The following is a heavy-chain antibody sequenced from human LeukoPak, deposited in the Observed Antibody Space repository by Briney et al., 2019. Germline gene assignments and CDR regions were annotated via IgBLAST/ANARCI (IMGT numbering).Heavy chain of an antibody. J-gene: IGHJ3*02. Sequence: SETLSLTCTVSGGSISPYYWSWIRQPPGKGLEWIGYIHYSGSTNYNPSLKSRVTISVDTSKNQFSLELSSVTAADTAVYYCARPYIYPRAVTAIPRAFDIWGQGTMVTVSS. CDR3: ARPYIYPRAVTAIPRAFDI. CDR2: IHYSGST. V-gene: IGHV4-59*08. CDR1: GGSISPYY. D-gene: IGHD2-21*02.